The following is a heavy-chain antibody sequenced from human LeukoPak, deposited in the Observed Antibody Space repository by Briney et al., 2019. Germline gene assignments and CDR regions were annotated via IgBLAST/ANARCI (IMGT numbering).Heavy chain of an antibody. CDR2: IYPGASDT. CDR3: ERFWYSSSPDDAFDI. V-gene: IGHV5-51*01. J-gene: IGHJ3*02. CDR1: GYSFTSYC. D-gene: IGHD6-13*01. Sequence: KRGESLKISCKGSGYSFTSYCIGWVRQMPGKGLEWMGIIYPGASDTRYSPSFQGQVTISADKSSSTAYLQWSSLKASDTAMYYCERFWYSSSPDDAFDIWGQGTMVTVSS.